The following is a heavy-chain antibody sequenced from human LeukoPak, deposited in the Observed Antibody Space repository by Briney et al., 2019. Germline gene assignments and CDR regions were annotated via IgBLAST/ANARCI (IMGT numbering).Heavy chain of an antibody. CDR3: ARALTSCSGGSCYSEDAFDI. J-gene: IGHJ3*02. Sequence: ASVKVSCKASGYTFTSYAMHWVRQAPGQRLEWMGWINAGNGNTKYSQKFQGRVTITRDISASTAYMELSSLRSEDTAVYYCARALTSCSGGSCYSEDAFDIWGQGTMVTVSS. V-gene: IGHV1-3*01. CDR2: INAGNGNT. D-gene: IGHD2-15*01. CDR1: GYTFTSYA.